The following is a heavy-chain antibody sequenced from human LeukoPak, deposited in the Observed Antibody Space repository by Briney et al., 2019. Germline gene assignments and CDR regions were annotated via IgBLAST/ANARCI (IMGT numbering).Heavy chain of an antibody. Sequence: PSETLSLTCSVSGGSITGSYWSWIRQSPGKGLEWIGHIDYSGTTNYSPSLRSRVTISVDTSNKQFSLKLRSVTAADTAVYYCARSKVTYYYDAGGYYYFDYWGQGALVTVSS. D-gene: IGHD3-22*01. CDR1: GGSITGSY. V-gene: IGHV4-59*01. J-gene: IGHJ4*02. CDR2: IDYSGTT. CDR3: ARSKVTYYYDAGGYYYFDY.